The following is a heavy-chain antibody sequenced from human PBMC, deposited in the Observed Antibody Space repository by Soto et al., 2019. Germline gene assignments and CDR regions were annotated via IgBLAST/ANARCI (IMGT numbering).Heavy chain of an antibody. CDR3: ARHPYCSSTSCYTGNNWFDP. D-gene: IGHD2-2*02. J-gene: IGHJ5*02. V-gene: IGHV5-10-1*01. CDR1: GYSFTSYW. Sequence: GESLKISCKGSGYSFTSYWISWVRQVPGKGLEWMGRIDPSDSYTNYSPSFQGHVTISADKSISTAYLQWSSLKASDTAMYYCARHPYCSSTSCYTGNNWFDPWGQGTLVTVSS. CDR2: IDPSDSYT.